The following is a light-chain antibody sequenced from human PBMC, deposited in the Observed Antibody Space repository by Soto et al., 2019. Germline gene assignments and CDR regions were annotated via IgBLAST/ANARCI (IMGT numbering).Light chain of an antibody. CDR2: KAS. Sequence: DIQMTQSPSTLSASVGDRVTSTCRASQTISSWLAWYQQKPGKAPKLLIYKASTLKSGLPSRVSGSGSGTEFTLPISSLQPEDCATYYCQHYNSYSEAVGQGTKVQRK. CDR3: QHYNSYSEA. CDR1: QTISSW. J-gene: IGKJ1*01. V-gene: IGKV1-5*03.